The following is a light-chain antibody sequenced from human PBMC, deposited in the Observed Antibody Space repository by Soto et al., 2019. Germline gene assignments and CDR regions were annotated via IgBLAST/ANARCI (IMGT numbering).Light chain of an antibody. CDR1: SSNIGAHYD. Sequence: QSVLTQPPSMSGAPGQRFIISCSGSSSNIGAHYDVHWYQQLPGTAPKLLIYGNTNRPSGVPDRFSGFKSGTSASLVINGLRAEDEATYYCQSYDSSRGGFVVFGGGTKVTVL. CDR2: GNT. J-gene: IGLJ2*01. CDR3: QSYDSSRGGFVV. V-gene: IGLV1-40*01.